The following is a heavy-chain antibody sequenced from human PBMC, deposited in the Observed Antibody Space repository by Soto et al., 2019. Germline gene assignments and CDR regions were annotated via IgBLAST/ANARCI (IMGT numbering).Heavy chain of an antibody. CDR3: AREGAKGYCSSTSCHHYGMDV. Sequence: SLRLSCAASGFTFSSYAMHWVRQAPGKGLEWVAVISYDGSNKYYADSVKGRFTISRDNSKNTLYLQMNSLRAEDTAVYYCAREGAKGYCSSTSCHHYGMDVWGQGTTVTVSS. D-gene: IGHD2-2*01. J-gene: IGHJ6*02. CDR2: ISYDGSNK. V-gene: IGHV3-30-3*01. CDR1: GFTFSSYA.